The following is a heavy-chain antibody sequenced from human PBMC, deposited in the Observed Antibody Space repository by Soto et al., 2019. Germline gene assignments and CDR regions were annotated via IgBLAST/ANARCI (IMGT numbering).Heavy chain of an antibody. CDR3: ARVSNGDYPLLYYYYGMDG. CDR2: IIPIFGTA. Sequence: QVQLVQSGAEVKKPGSSVKVSCKASGGTFSSYAISWVRQAPGQGLEWMGGIIPIFGTANYAQKFQGRVTITADESTSTAYMELSSLRSEDTAVYYCARVSNGDYPLLYYYYGMDGWGQGTTVTVSS. V-gene: IGHV1-69*01. J-gene: IGHJ6*02. CDR1: GGTFSSYA. D-gene: IGHD4-17*01.